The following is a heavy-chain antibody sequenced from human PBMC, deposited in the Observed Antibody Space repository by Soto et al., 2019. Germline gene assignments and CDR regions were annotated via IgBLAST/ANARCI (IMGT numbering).Heavy chain of an antibody. CDR1: GGSFSGYY. Sequence: QVQLQQWGAGLLKPSETLSLTCAVYGGSFSGYYWSWIRQPPGKGLEWIGEINHSGSTNYNPSLKSRVTISVDTSKNQFSLKLSSVTAADTAVYYCAREKAPADSSWFDPWGQGTLVTVSS. V-gene: IGHV4-34*01. J-gene: IGHJ5*02. CDR3: AREKAPADSSWFDP. D-gene: IGHD2-2*01. CDR2: INHSGST.